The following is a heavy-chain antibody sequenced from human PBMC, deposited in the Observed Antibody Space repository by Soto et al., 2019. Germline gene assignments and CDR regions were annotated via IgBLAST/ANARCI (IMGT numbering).Heavy chain of an antibody. V-gene: IGHV1-58*01. CDR2: IAVGSGNT. Sequence: SVKVSCKASGFTFTNSAVQWVRQARGQRLEGIGWIAVGSGNTNYAQKFQERVSITADESTSTAYMERSSLRSEDTAVYYCARESSIVATRQIYSYYYYHCMDVWGQRTTVTASS. CDR3: ARESSIVATRQIYSYYYYHCMDV. J-gene: IGHJ6*02. D-gene: IGHD5-12*01. CDR1: GFTFTNSA.